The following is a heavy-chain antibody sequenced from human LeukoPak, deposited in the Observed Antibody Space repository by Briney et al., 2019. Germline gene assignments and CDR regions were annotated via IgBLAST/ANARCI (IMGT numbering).Heavy chain of an antibody. V-gene: IGHV4-59*08. CDR2: IYYSGST. J-gene: IGHJ5*02. CDR1: GGSISSNY. CDR3: ARQGGWYGLYNLFDP. Sequence: SETLSLTCSVSGGSISSNYWNWIRQPPGKGLEWIGYIYYSGSTNYNPSLKSRVTISLDTSKNQFSLRLRSVTAADTAVHYCARQGGWYGLYNLFDPWGQGTLVTVSS. D-gene: IGHD6-19*01.